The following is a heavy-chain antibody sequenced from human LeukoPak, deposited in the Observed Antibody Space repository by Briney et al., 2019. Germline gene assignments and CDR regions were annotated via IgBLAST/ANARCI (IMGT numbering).Heavy chain of an antibody. CDR2: ISAFNGDT. Sequence: VASVKVSCKASGYTFNHHGITWVRQAPGQGLEWMGWISAFNGDTTYAQEFQGRVTMTTDTSTSTAYMELRSLRSDDTAVYYCARDPSNTSGRYQYFDLWGRGTLVTVSS. D-gene: IGHD6-19*01. J-gene: IGHJ2*01. V-gene: IGHV1-18*01. CDR1: GYTFNHHG. CDR3: ARDPSNTSGRYQYFDL.